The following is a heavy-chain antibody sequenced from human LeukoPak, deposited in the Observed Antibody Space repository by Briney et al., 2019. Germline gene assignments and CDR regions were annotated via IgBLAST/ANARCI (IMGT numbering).Heavy chain of an antibody. D-gene: IGHD2-15*01. CDR2: IDSSNSPI. J-gene: IGHJ4*02. Sequence: PGGSLRLSCAASGLTFSTYNMNWVRQAPGKGLEWVSYIDSSNSPIYYADSVKGRFTISRDNGKNSLYLQMNSLRDEDTAVYYCARDRCSGGSCYFVYWGQGTLVTVTS. V-gene: IGHV3-48*02. CDR1: GLTFSTYN. CDR3: ARDRCSGGSCYFVY.